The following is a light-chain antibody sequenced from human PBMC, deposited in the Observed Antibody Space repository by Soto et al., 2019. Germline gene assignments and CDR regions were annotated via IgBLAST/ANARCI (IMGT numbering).Light chain of an antibody. J-gene: IGLJ2*01. CDR3: PSYAGSIPVV. CDR2: DVT. Sequence: QSALTQPPSASGSPGQSVTISCTGASSDVGAYNFVSWYQQHPGKAPKLMIYDVTERPSGVPDRFSGSKSGNTASLTVSGLQAEDEAHYYCPSYAGSIPVVFGGGTKLTVL. CDR1: SSDVGAYNF. V-gene: IGLV2-8*01.